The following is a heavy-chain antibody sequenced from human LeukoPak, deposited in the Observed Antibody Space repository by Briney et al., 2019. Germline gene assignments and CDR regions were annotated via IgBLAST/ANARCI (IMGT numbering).Heavy chain of an antibody. D-gene: IGHD3-10*01. CDR2: ISSSSSYI. CDR3: AREAYYYGSGSSWFDP. J-gene: IGHJ5*02. Sequence: GGSLRLSCAASGFTFSSYSMSWVRQAPGKGLEWVSSISSSSSYIYYADSVKGRFTISRDNAKNSLYLQMNSLRAEDTAVYYCAREAYYYGSGSSWFDPWGQGTLVTVSS. CDR1: GFTFSSYS. V-gene: IGHV3-21*01.